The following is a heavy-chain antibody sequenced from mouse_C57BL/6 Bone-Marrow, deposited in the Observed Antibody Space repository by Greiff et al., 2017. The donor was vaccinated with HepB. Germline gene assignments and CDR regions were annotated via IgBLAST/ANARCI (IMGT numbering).Heavy chain of an antibody. CDR3: ARVLFAY. CDR2: IDPSDSYT. V-gene: IGHV1-69*01. CDR1: GYTFTSYW. J-gene: IGHJ3*01. Sequence: QVQLQQPGAELVMPGASVKLSCKASGYTFTSYWMPWVKQRPGQGLEWIGEIDPSDSYTNYNQKFKGKSTLTVDKSSSTAYMQLSSLTSDDSAVYYCARVLFAYWGQGTLVTVSA.